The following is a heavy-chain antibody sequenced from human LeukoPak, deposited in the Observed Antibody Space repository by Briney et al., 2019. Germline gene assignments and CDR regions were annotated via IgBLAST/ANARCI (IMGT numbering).Heavy chain of an antibody. V-gene: IGHV3-7*03. Sequence: GGSLRPSCAASGFTFSSYWMSWVRQAPGKGLEWVANIKQDGSDKYYVDSVKGRFTISRDNAKNSLYLQINSLRAEDTAVYYCARKTVVGSYLDYWGQGTPVTVFS. D-gene: IGHD4-23*01. CDR3: ARKTVVGSYLDY. CDR2: IKQDGSDK. J-gene: IGHJ4*02. CDR1: GFTFSSYW.